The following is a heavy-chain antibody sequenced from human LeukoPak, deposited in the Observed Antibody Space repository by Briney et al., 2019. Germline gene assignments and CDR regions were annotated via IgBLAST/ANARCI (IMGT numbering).Heavy chain of an antibody. CDR2: IKQDGSEK. V-gene: IGHV3-7*01. CDR1: AFTFTNYW. J-gene: IGHJ6*03. CDR3: AREDGYSYGMNYYYYYYMDV. Sequence: PGGSLRLSCAASAFTFTNYWMSWVRQAPGKGLEWVANIKQDGSEKYYVDSVKGRFTISRDNAKNSLYLQMNSLRAEDTAVYYCAREDGYSYGMNYYYYYYMDVWGKGTTVTVSS. D-gene: IGHD5-18*01.